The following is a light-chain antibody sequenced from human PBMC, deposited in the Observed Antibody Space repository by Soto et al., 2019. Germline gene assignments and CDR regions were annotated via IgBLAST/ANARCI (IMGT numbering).Light chain of an antibody. CDR1: QSLLHINGYNY. J-gene: IGKJ2*01. Sequence: DIVMTQSPLSLPVTPGEPASISCRSSQSLLHINGYNYLDWYLQKPGQSPQLLIYLGSNRASGVPDRFSGSGSGTDFTLKISRVEAEEVGVYYCMQALQTPYTFGQGTKLEIK. CDR3: MQALQTPYT. V-gene: IGKV2-28*01. CDR2: LGS.